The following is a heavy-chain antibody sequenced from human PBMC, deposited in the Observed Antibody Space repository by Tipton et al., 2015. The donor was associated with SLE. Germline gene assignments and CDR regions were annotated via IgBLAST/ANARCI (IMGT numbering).Heavy chain of an antibody. V-gene: IGHV3-30*04. D-gene: IGHD2-21*01. CDR3: ARGNWHRAAFDI. CDR1: GFTFISYD. J-gene: IGHJ3*02. Sequence: SLRLSCAASGFTFISYDMHWVRQAPGKGLEWVAVISYDGSNKYYADSVKGRFTISRDNSKNTLFLQMNSLRAEDTAVYYCARGNWHRAAFDIWGQGTMVTVSS. CDR2: ISYDGSNK.